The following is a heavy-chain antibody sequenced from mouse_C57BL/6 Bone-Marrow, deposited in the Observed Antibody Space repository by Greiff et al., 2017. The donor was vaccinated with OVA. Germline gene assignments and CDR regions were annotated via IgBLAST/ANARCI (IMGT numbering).Heavy chain of an antibody. CDR1: GFTFSDFY. CDR2: SRNKANDYTT. CDR3: ARDEITTVVAFDY. Sequence: EVQGVESGGGLVQSGRSLRLSCATSGFTFSDFYMEWVRQAPGKGLEWIAASRNKANDYTTEYSASVKGRFIVSRDTSQSILYLQMNALRAEDTAIYYCARDEITTVVAFDYWGQGTTLTVSS. V-gene: IGHV7-1*01. D-gene: IGHD1-1*01. J-gene: IGHJ2*01.